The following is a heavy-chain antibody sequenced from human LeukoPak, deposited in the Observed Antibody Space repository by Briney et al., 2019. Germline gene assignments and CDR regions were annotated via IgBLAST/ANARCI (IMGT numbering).Heavy chain of an antibody. CDR1: GFTFSSYE. CDR2: IDYSGSSI. D-gene: IGHD2-15*01. Sequence: PGGSLRLSCAASGFTFSSYEMNWVSQAPGKGLEWVSYIDYSGSSIYYADSVKGRFTVSRDNAKNSLYLQMNSLRAEDTALYYCARAAVVASTLPAYWGQGTLVTVSS. CDR3: ARAAVVASTLPAY. V-gene: IGHV3-48*03. J-gene: IGHJ4*02.